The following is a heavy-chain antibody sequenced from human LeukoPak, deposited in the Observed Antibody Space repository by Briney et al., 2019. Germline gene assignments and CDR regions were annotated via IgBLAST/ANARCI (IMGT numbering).Heavy chain of an antibody. D-gene: IGHD5-12*01. CDR3: ASMGRVRWLRSLYYFDY. CDR2: INPNSGGT. V-gene: IGHV1-2*02. Sequence: ASVKVSCKASGYTFTGYYMHWVRQAPGQGLEWMGWINPNSGGTNYAQKFQGRVTMTRDTSISTAYMELSRLRSDDTAVYYCASMGRVRWLRSLYYFDYWGQGTLVTVSS. CDR1: GYTFTGYY. J-gene: IGHJ4*02.